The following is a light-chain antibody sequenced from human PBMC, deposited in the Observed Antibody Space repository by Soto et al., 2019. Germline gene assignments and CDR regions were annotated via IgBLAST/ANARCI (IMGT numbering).Light chain of an antibody. J-gene: IGKJ1*01. CDR1: QSVSSN. V-gene: IGKV3-11*01. CDR3: QQRSNWPPWT. Sequence: EIVITQSPATLSVSPGDRATLSCRASQSVSSNLAWYQQKPGQAPRLLIYDASNRATGIPARFSGSGSGTDFTLTISSLEPEDFAVYYCQQRSNWPPWTFGQGTKVDIK. CDR2: DAS.